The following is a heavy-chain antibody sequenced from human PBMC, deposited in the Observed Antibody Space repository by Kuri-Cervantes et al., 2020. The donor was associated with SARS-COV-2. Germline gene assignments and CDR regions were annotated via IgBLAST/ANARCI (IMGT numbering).Heavy chain of an antibody. Sequence: GESLKISCAASGFTFSSYAMSWVRQAPGKGLEWVSAISGSGGSTYYADSVKDRFTISRDNSKNTLYLQMNSLRAEDTAVYYCARGSSSTYFDYWGQGTLVTVSS. CDR2: ISGSGGST. J-gene: IGHJ4*02. D-gene: IGHD6-6*01. V-gene: IGHV3-23*01. CDR3: ARGSSSTYFDY. CDR1: GFTFSSYA.